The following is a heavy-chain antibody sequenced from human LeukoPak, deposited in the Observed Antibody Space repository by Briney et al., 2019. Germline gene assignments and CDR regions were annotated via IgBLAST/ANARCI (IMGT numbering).Heavy chain of an antibody. CDR3: ARDQYAGYDPYYFDY. V-gene: IGHV3-49*04. Sequence: GGSLRLSCIASGFTFGAYAMTWVRQAPGKGLEWVSFIRSRTYGGTTEYAASVKGRFTISRDDSKSIAYLQMNSMKTEDTAVYYCARDQYAGYDPYYFDYWGQGTLVTVSS. CDR1: GFTFGAYA. CDR2: IRSRTYGGTT. D-gene: IGHD2-2*01. J-gene: IGHJ4*02.